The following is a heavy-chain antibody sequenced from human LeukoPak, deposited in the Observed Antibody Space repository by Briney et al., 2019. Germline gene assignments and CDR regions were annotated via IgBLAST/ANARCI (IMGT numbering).Heavy chain of an antibody. Sequence: PGGSLRLSCAASGFTFSTYWMHWVRQAPGKGLVWVSRINSDGINTSYADSVKGRFTTSRDNAKNTLNLQMNSLRAEDTAVYYCARDLGQYYDTSDNWFDPWGQGTLVTVSS. J-gene: IGHJ5*02. CDR3: ARDLGQYYDTSDNWFDP. CDR2: INSDGINT. CDR1: GFTFSTYW. D-gene: IGHD3-22*01. V-gene: IGHV3-74*01.